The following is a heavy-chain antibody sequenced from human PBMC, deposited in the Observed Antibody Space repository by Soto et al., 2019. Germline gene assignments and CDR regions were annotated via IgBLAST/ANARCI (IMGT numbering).Heavy chain of an antibody. V-gene: IGHV1-69*13. CDR2: IIPIFGTA. Sequence: SVKVSCKASGGTFSSYAISWVREAPGQGLELMGGIIPIFGTANYAQKFQGRVTITADESTSTAYMELSSLRSEDTAVYYCATPSFLNYYDSSGYYYYSDYWGQGTLVTVYS. CDR1: GGTFSSYA. J-gene: IGHJ4*02. CDR3: ATPSFLNYYDSSGYYYYSDY. D-gene: IGHD3-22*01.